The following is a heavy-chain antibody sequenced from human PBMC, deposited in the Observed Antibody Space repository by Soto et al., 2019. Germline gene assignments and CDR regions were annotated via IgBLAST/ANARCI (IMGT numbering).Heavy chain of an antibody. CDR2: GLARVVAG. CDR3: ATDGKYCRAGRCCSPPGD. Sequence: SSVKVSCKASAGTFRRDLFSRVRLAPGGGLEWMAAGLARVVAGTYAEKFQGRLAVTADESSSTVYMELRSLGSEDTAIYYCATDGKYCRAGRCCSPPGDWGQATRLT. CDR1: AGTFRRDL. V-gene: IGHV1-69*13. J-gene: IGHJ1*01. D-gene: IGHD2-15*01.